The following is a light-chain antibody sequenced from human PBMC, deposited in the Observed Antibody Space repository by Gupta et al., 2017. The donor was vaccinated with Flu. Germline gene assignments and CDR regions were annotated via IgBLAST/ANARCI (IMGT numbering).Light chain of an antibody. Sequence: DIVLTQSPATLSLSPGERATLSCRASQSVSSYLAWYQQKPGQAPRLLIYDASNRATGIPARFSGSGSGTDFTLTISSLGPEDFAVYYCQQRSNWPRTFGQGTKVEI. CDR1: QSVSSY. J-gene: IGKJ1*01. CDR3: QQRSNWPRT. V-gene: IGKV3-11*01. CDR2: DAS.